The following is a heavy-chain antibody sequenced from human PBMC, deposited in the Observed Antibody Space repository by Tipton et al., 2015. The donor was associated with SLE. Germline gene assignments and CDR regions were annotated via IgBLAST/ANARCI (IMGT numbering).Heavy chain of an antibody. Sequence: GSLRLSCAASGFTFSTYGMSWVRQAPGKGLEWVSHISGRGGSAYYTDSVKGRFTISRDNSKNILFLQLNSLRVDDTALYYCAKDRFCGGGACFASYFDLWGQGTLVSVSS. CDR3: AKDRFCGGGACFASYFDL. CDR1: GFTFSTYG. J-gene: IGHJ4*02. D-gene: IGHD2-21*02. CDR2: ISGRGGSA. V-gene: IGHV3-23*01.